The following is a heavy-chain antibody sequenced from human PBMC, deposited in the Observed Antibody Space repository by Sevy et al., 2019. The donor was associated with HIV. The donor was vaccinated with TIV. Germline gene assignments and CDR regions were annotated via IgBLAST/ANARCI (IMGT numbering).Heavy chain of an antibody. J-gene: IGHJ4*02. Sequence: GGSLRLSCAASGFSFSGYGMHWVRQAPGKGLEWVAVIWYDGTNKEYKDSVKGRYTISRDNSKNTLYLQMNSLRAEDTAVYCCARERIAVAGMGYYFDFWGQGTLVTVSS. CDR1: GFSFSGYG. CDR3: ARERIAVAGMGYYFDF. V-gene: IGHV3-33*01. D-gene: IGHD6-19*01. CDR2: IWYDGTNK.